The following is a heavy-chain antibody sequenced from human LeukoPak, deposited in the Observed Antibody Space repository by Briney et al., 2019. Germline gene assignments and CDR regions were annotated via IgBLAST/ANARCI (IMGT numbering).Heavy chain of an antibody. CDR2: IYYSGST. CDR1: GGSISSSSYY. D-gene: IGHD2-15*01. CDR3: ASYCSGGSCYGYFDY. V-gene: IGHV4-39*01. J-gene: IGHJ4*02. Sequence: PSETLSLTCTVSGGSISSSSYYWGWIRQPPGKGLEWIVSIYYSGSTYYNPSLKSRVTISVDTSKNQFSLKLSSVTAADTAVYYCASYCSGGSCYGYFDYWGQGTLVTVSS.